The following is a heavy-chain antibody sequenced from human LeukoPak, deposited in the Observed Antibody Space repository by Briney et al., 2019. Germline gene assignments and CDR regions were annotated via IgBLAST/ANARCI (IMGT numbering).Heavy chain of an antibody. J-gene: IGHJ4*02. V-gene: IGHV3-7*02. CDR3: ARGGDGYNYSFDY. CDR1: GFTFSSYW. D-gene: IGHD5-24*01. CDR2: IKQDGSEK. Sequence: GGSLRLSCAASGFTFSSYWMSWVRKAPGKGLEWVANIKQDGSEKYYVDSVKGRFTISRDNATNSLYLQMNSLRAEDTAVYYCARGGDGYNYSFDYWGQGTLVTVSS.